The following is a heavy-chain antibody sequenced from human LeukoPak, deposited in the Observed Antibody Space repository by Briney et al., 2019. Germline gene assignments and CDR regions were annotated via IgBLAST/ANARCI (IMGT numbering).Heavy chain of an antibody. CDR2: INPNSGGT. D-gene: IGHD3-9*01. Sequence: ASVKVSCKASGGTFSSYAISWVRQAPGQGLEWMGWINPNSGGTNYAQKFQGRVTMTRDTSISTAYMELSRLRSDDTAVYYCAREGVDILTGYYTGWFDPWGQGTLVTVSS. CDR3: AREGVDILTGYYTGWFDP. V-gene: IGHV1-2*02. CDR1: GGTFSSYA. J-gene: IGHJ5*02.